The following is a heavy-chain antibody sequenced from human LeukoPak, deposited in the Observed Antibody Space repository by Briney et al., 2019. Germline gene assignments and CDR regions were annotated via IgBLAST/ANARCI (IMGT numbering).Heavy chain of an antibody. CDR1: GYSFTSYW. CDR3: ARQGWDWNLDAFHV. J-gene: IGHJ3*01. CDR2: TYPGDSDT. D-gene: IGHD1-1*01. Sequence: GESLKISCKGSGYSFTSYWIGWVRQMPGKGLEWMGITYPGDSDTRYSPSFEGQVTISADKSISTAYLQWSSLKASDTAMYFCARQGWDWNLDAFHVWGQGTMVIVSS. V-gene: IGHV5-51*01.